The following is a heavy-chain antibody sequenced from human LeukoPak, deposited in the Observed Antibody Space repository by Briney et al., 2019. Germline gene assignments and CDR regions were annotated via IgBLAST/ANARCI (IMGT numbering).Heavy chain of an antibody. V-gene: IGHV3-23*01. D-gene: IGHD3-16*01. CDR1: GFTFNNYA. CDR3: ARDFLHLGG. Sequence: GGSLRLSCAASGFTFNNYAMNWVRQAPGKGLQWVSTISGGGGTTYYADSVKGRVTISRDNSKNTLYLQMNSLRAEDTAVYYCARDFLHLGGWGQGTMVTVSS. J-gene: IGHJ3*01. CDR2: ISGGGGTT.